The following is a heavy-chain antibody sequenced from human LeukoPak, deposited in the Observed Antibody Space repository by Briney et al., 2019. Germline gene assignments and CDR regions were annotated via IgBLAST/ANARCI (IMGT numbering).Heavy chain of an antibody. CDR2: IKQDGSEK. J-gene: IGHJ6*03. CDR3: ARDFRANYDYYYYMDV. CDR1: GFTFSSYW. Sequence: GGSLRLSCAASGFTFSSYWMSWVRQAPGKGLEWVANIKQDGSEKYYADSVKGRFTISRDNAKNSLYLQMNSLRAEDTAVYYCARDFRANYDYYYYMDVWGKGTTVTVSS. D-gene: IGHD3-16*01. V-gene: IGHV3-7*01.